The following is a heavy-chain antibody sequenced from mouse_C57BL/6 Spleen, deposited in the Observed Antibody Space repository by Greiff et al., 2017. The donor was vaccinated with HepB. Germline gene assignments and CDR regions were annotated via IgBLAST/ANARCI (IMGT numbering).Heavy chain of an antibody. J-gene: IGHJ2*01. CDR2: IYPRSGNT. D-gene: IGHD1-1*01. CDR3: AREWDYYGSSYGGGWFDY. V-gene: IGHV1-81*01. CDR1: GYTFTSYG. Sequence: QVQLQQSGAELARPGASVKLSCKASGYTFTSYGISWVKQRTGQGLEWIGEIYPRSGNTYYNEKFKGKATLTADKSSSTAYMELRSLTSEDSAVYFCAREWDYYGSSYGGGWFDYWGQGTTLTVSS.